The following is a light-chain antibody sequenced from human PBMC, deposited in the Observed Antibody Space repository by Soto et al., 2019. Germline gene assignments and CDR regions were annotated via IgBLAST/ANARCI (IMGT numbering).Light chain of an antibody. Sequence: EIVMTQSPATLSVSPGERATLSCRASQSVSSNLAWYQQKPGQAPRLLIYGASTRATGITARFSGSGSGTEFNLTISSLQSEDFAVYYCQPYNNWPLTFGGGTKVEIK. CDR2: GAS. J-gene: IGKJ4*01. CDR3: QPYNNWPLT. V-gene: IGKV3-15*01. CDR1: QSVSSN.